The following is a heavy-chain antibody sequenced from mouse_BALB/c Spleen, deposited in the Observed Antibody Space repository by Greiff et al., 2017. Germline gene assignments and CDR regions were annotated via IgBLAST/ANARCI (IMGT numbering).Heavy chain of an antibody. V-gene: IGHV5-9*03. J-gene: IGHJ4*01. Sequence: VQRVESGGGLVKPGGSLKLSCAASGFTFSSYTMSWVRQTPEKRLEWVATISSGGGNTYYPDSVKGRFTISRDNAKNNLYLQMSSLRSEDTALYYCARYGGGYDAHYYAMDYWGQGTSVTVSS. CDR2: ISSGGGNT. CDR1: GFTFSSYT. D-gene: IGHD2-2*01. CDR3: ARYGGGYDAHYYAMDY.